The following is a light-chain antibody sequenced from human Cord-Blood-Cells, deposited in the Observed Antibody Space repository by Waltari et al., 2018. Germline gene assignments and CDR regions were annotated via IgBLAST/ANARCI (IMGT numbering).Light chain of an antibody. J-gene: IGKJ4*01. CDR3: QQYNNWPRT. CDR1: QSVCSN. CDR2: GSS. Sequence: EIVMTQSPATLSVSPGERATLSCRASQSVCSNLAWYQQEPGQAPRLLLYGSSTRATSSPARFSGSGSGTEFTLTISSLQSEYFAVYYCQQYNNWPRTFGGGTKVEIK. V-gene: IGKV3-15*01.